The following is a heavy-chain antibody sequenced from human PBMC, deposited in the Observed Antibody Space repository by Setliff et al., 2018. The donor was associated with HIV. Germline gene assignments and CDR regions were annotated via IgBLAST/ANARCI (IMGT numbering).Heavy chain of an antibody. V-gene: IGHV3-15*01. D-gene: IGHD3-22*01. J-gene: IGHJ6*04. Sequence: GESLKISCAASGFTFSNAWMSRVRQAPGKGLEWVGRIKSKTDGETTDYAAPVRGRFTISRDDSKNTLYLQMGSLKTEDTAVYYCGTGSQSSGYRTSFLDVWGKGTTVTVSS. CDR2: IKSKTDGETT. CDR1: GFTFSNAW. CDR3: GTGSQSSGYRTSFLDV.